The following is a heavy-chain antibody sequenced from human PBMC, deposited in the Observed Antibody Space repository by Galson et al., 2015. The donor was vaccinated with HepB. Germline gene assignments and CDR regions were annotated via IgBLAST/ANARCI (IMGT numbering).Heavy chain of an antibody. CDR3: ARGAGYTYGYGYVDYYYYMDV. V-gene: IGHV3-33*01. CDR1: GFTFKSYG. CDR2: IWYDGSKK. D-gene: IGHD5-18*01. J-gene: IGHJ6*03. Sequence: SLRLSCAASGFTFKSYGFHWARQAPGKGLEWVAVIWYDGSKKYYADSVKGRLTISRDNSKNTVYVQMNSLRAEDTGVYFCARGAGYTYGYGYVDYYYYMDVLGKGTSVTVSS.